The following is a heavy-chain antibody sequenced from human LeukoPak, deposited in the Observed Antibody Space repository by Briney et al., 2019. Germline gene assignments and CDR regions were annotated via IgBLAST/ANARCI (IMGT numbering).Heavy chain of an antibody. CDR1: GYTFTSYD. J-gene: IGHJ3*02. V-gene: IGHV1-8*01. D-gene: IGHD3-22*01. CDR3: ARDGYYYDSSGYFDDAFDI. CDR2: MNPNSGNT. Sequence: ASVKVSCKASGYTFTSYDINWVRQATGQGLEWMGWMNPNSGNTGYAQKFQGRVTMTRNTSISTAYMELSSLRSEDTAVYYCARDGYYYDSSGYFDDAFDIWGQGTMVTVSS.